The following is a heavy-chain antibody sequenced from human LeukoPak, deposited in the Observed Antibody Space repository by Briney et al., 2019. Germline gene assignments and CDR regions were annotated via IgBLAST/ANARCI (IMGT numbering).Heavy chain of an antibody. D-gene: IGHD3-22*01. CDR3: ARDFLADCYDSSGYYSGAFDI. CDR2: ISSSSSYI. Sequence: ETGGSLRLSCAASGFTSSSYSMNWVRQAPGKGLEWVSSISSSSSYIYYADSVKGRFTISRDNAKNSLYLQMNSLRAEDTAVYYCARDFLADCYDSSGYYSGAFDIWGQGTMVTVSS. V-gene: IGHV3-21*01. CDR1: GFTSSSYS. J-gene: IGHJ3*02.